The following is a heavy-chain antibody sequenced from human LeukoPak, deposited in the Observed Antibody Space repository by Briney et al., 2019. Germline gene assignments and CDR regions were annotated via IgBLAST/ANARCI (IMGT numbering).Heavy chain of an antibody. Sequence: SPTLSLTCAVYGGSFSGYYWGWIPQPPGKGLEWIGEINHSGSTNYNPSLKSRVTISVGTSKNQFSLKLSSVTAADTAVYYCARGHFFGYFDYWGQGTLVTVSS. D-gene: IGHD3-10*01. CDR3: ARGHFFGYFDY. CDR2: INHSGST. V-gene: IGHV4-34*01. J-gene: IGHJ4*02. CDR1: GGSFSGYY.